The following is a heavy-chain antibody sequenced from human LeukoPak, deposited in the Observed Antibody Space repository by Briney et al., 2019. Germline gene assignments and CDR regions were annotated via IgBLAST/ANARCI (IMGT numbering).Heavy chain of an antibody. V-gene: IGHV1-46*01. CDR1: GYTFTSYY. CDR3: ARGGGYDILTDRLYFQH. J-gene: IGHJ1*01. D-gene: IGHD3-9*01. Sequence: GASVKVSCKASGYTFTSYYMHWVRQAPGQGLEWMGIINPSGGSTSYAQKFQGRVTMTRDTSTSTVYMELSSLRSEDTAVYYCARGGGYDILTDRLYFQHWGQGTLVTVSS. CDR2: INPSGGST.